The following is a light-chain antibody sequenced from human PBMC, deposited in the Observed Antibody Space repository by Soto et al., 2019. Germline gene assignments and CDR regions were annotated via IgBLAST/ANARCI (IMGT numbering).Light chain of an antibody. CDR3: QQYGSSPWT. CDR2: GAS. CDR1: QSVSSSD. V-gene: IGKV3-20*01. J-gene: IGKJ1*01. Sequence: EIVLTQSPGTLSLSPGERATLSCRASQSVSSSDLAWYQQKPGQAPRLLIYGASSRATGIPDRCSGSGSGTDFTLTISRLEPEDFAVYYCQQYGSSPWTFGQGTKLESK.